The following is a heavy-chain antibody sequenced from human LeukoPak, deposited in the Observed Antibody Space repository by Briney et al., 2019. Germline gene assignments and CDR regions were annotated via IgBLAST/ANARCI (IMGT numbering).Heavy chain of an antibody. Sequence: PGRSLRLSCAASGFTFDDYAMHWVRQAPGKGLEWVSGISWNSGSIGYADSVKGRFTISRDNAKNSLYLQMNSLRAEDMALYYCAKSPQASCGGDCYFDYWGQGTLVTVSS. CDR3: AKSPQASCGGDCYFDY. V-gene: IGHV3-9*03. CDR1: GFTFDDYA. D-gene: IGHD2-21*01. CDR2: ISWNSGSI. J-gene: IGHJ4*02.